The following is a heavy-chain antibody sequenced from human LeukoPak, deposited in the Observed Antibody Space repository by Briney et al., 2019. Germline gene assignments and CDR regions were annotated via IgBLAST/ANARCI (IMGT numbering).Heavy chain of an antibody. CDR1: GFTFNTYT. Sequence: GGSLRLSCAASGFTFNTYTTSWVPQAPGKGLEWVSAISSSGGSTYYADSVKGRFTISRDNSKNTLYLQMNSLRAEDTAVYYCAKTFDWLLFIFDYWGQGTLVTVSS. J-gene: IGHJ4*02. D-gene: IGHD3-9*01. CDR2: ISSSGGST. CDR3: AKTFDWLLFIFDY. V-gene: IGHV3-23*01.